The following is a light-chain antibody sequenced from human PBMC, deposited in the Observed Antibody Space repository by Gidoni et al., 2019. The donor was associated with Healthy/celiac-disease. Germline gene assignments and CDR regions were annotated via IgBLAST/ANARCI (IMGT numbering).Light chain of an antibody. J-gene: IGKJ1*01. CDR1: QSISSY. CDR2: AAS. V-gene: IGKV1-39*01. Sequence: DIHMTHSPSSLSASVGDRVTITCRASQSISSYVNWYQQKPGKAPKLLIYAASSLQSGVPSRFSGSGSGTDFTLTISSLQPEDFANYYCQQSYSTPVTFGQGTKVEIK. CDR3: QQSYSTPVT.